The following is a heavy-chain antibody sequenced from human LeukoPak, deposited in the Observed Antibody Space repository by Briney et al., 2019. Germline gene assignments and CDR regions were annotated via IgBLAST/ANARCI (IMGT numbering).Heavy chain of an antibody. V-gene: IGHV3-30*18. D-gene: IGHD1-26*01. J-gene: IGHJ6*02. CDR2: ISYDGSNK. Sequence: PGGSLRLSCAASGFTFSSYGMHWVRQAPGKGLEWVAVISYDGSNKYYADAVKGRFTIPRDDAKNTLYLQMTSLRAEDTAVYYCAKGDGSHSYYSGMDVWGQGTTVIVSS. CDR1: GFTFSSYG. CDR3: AKGDGSHSYYSGMDV.